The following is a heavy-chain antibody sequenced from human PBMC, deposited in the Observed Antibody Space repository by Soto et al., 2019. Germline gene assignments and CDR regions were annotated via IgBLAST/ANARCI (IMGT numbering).Heavy chain of an antibody. V-gene: IGHV1-69*04. CDR3: ARDLNYYDSSGYYSWFDP. Sequence: SVKVSCKASGGTFSSYTISWVRQAPGQGLEWMGRIIPILGIANYAQKFQGRVTITADKSTSTAYMELSSLRSEDTAVYYCARDLNYYDSSGYYSWFDPWGQGTLVTVSS. CDR1: GGTFSSYT. J-gene: IGHJ5*02. D-gene: IGHD3-22*01. CDR2: IIPILGIA.